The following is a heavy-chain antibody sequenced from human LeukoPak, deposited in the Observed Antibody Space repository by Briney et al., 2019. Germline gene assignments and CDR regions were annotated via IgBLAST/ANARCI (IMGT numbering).Heavy chain of an antibody. J-gene: IGHJ5*02. CDR3: ARRVAVGNYFDP. D-gene: IGHD4-11*01. CDR2: IYYTGGT. CDR1: GRSISTYY. V-gene: IGHV4-59*08. Sequence: SETLSLTCTFSGRSISTYYWSWIRQPPGKGREWIGYIYYTGGTNYNPSLKSRVTISLNTSKNQFSLRLRSVTAADTAVYYCARRVAVGNYFDPWGQGTQVTVSS.